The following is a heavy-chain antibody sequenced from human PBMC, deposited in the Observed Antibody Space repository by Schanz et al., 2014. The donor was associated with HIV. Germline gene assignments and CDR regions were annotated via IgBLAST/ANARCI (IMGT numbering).Heavy chain of an antibody. V-gene: IGHV3-33*06. CDR1: GFTFSSYG. D-gene: IGHD1-26*01. Sequence: QVQLVESGGGVVQPGRSLRLSCAASGFTFSSYGMHWVRQAPGKGLEWVAVKWYDGSNKYYADSVKGRFTISRDNSKNTLYLQMNSLRAEDTAVYYCAKDGSWEAFDAFDIWGQGTMVTVSS. CDR3: AKDGSWEAFDAFDI. J-gene: IGHJ3*02. CDR2: KWYDGSNK.